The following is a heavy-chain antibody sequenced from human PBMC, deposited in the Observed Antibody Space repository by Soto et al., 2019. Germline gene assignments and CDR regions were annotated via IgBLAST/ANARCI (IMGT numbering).Heavy chain of an antibody. CDR1: GRSINSNY. CDR3: ARRYGWAFDI. CDR2: ISYRGNT. V-gene: IGHV4-59*08. J-gene: IGHJ3*02. Sequence: SEPLSLTYTVSGRSINSNYWSWIRQSPGKGLGWIGYISYRGNTKYNPSLKSRVTISVDMSKNQFFLRLNSVTVADTAVYYCARRYGWAFDIWGQGTMVT. D-gene: IGHD3-16*01.